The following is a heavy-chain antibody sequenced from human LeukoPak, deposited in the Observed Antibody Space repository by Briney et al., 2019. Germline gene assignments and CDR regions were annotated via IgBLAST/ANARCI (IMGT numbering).Heavy chain of an antibody. CDR1: GYTFTGYY. D-gene: IGHD3-22*01. CDR2: INPNSGGT. J-gene: IGHJ4*02. CDR3: ARSYYYDSSGYYY. V-gene: IGHV1-2*02. Sequence: ASVKVSCKASGYTFTGYYMHWVRQAPGQGLEWMGWINPNSGGTNYAQKFQGRVTMTRDTSISTAYMELSSLRSEDTAVYYCARSYYYDSSGYYYWGQGTLVTVSS.